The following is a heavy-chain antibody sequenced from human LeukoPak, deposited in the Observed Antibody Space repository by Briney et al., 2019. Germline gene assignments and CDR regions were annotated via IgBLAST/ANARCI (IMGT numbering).Heavy chain of an antibody. CDR2: ISSDGTNT. D-gene: IGHD3-3*02. Sequence: GGSLRLSCAASGFTFSSYAMHWVRQAPGKGLEWVSVISSDGTNTHFADSVKGRFTISRDNSRKMLSLQMHSLRPEDTAVYYCARVSIFGVVIPPDYWGQGALVTVSA. CDR1: GFTFSSYA. CDR3: ARVSIFGVVIPPDY. J-gene: IGHJ4*02. V-gene: IGHV3-30*01.